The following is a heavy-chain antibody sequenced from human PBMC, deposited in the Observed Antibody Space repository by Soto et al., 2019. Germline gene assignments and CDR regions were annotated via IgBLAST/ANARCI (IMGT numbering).Heavy chain of an antibody. CDR1: VDSITIGGYY. J-gene: IGHJ6*02. CDR3: ARDYYGAGSQYYYYGMEV. D-gene: IGHD3-10*01. Sequence: PSETLCIACTVSVDSITIGGYYWSWLRQPRGKGLEWIGYIYHSGGASYNPSLRGRAVISIDTSKNQFSLRLNAVTAADTATYYCARDYYGAGSQYYYYGMEVWGQGTPVTVSS. V-gene: IGHV4-31*03. CDR2: IYHSGGA.